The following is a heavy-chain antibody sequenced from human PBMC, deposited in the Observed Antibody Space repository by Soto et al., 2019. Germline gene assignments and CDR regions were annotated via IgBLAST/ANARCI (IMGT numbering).Heavy chain of an antibody. V-gene: IGHV3-33*01. D-gene: IGHD2-21*02. J-gene: IGHJ4*02. Sequence: QVQLVESGGGVVQPGRSLRLSCAASGFTFSSYGMHWVRQAPGKGLEWVAVIWYDGSNKYYADSVKGRFTISRDNSKNTLYLQMNSLSAEDTAVYYCARDDEVTAILDYWGQGTLVTVSS. CDR2: IWYDGSNK. CDR1: GFTFSSYG. CDR3: ARDDEVTAILDY.